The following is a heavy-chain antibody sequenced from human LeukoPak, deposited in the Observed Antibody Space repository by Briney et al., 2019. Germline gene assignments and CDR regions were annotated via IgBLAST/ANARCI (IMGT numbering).Heavy chain of an antibody. Sequence: PGGSLRLSCAVSGLTFNSYAMIWVRQAPGKGLEWVSTISGRVDSTYYADSVKGRFTISRDNSKNTLYLQMNSLGAEDTAVYYCAKWFDPWGQGTLVTVSS. CDR3: AKWFDP. CDR1: GLTFNSYA. V-gene: IGHV3-23*01. J-gene: IGHJ5*02. CDR2: ISGRVDST.